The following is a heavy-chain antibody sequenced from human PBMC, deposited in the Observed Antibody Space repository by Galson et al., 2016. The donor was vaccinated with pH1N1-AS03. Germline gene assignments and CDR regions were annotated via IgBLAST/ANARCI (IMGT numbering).Heavy chain of an antibody. CDR2: IPYDGNNK. D-gene: IGHD1-26*01. CDR1: GFSFSSYG. V-gene: IGHV3-30*02. CDR3: ARETIRAGEFDL. J-gene: IGHJ3*01. Sequence: SLRLPCAASGFSFSSYGMHWARQAPGKGLEWVAFIPYDGNNKYYSDYVKGRFTISRDNSKNTVYLQMNSLRAEDSAVYFCARETIRAGEFDLWGRGTVVTVSS.